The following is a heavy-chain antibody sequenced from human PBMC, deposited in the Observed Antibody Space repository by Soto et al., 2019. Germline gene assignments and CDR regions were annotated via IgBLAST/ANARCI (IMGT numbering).Heavy chain of an antibody. CDR1: GFTFSSYA. Sequence: PGGSLRLSCAASGFTFSSYAMHWVRQAPGKGLEGVAVISYDASNKYYADSVKGRFTIPRDNSKNTLYLQMNSLRAEDTAVYYCAGVHYDSSGSQALNDAFDILGQGTMVTVS. D-gene: IGHD3-22*01. CDR3: AGVHYDSSGSQALNDAFDI. CDR2: ISYDASNK. V-gene: IGHV3-30-3*01. J-gene: IGHJ3*02.